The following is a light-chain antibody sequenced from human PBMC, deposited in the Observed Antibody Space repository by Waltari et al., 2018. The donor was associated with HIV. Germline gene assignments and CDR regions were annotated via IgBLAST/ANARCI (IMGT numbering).Light chain of an antibody. J-gene: IGLJ3*02. CDR1: RSDVVDSY. CDR3: SSYISSATPE. V-gene: IGLV2-14*01. CDR2: EVS. Sequence: QSALTQPASVSGSPGQSLSISCTGPRSDVVDSYVSWYQHHPGKAPKVIIYEVSNRPSGVSNRFSGSKSGNTASLTISGLLPEDEADYFCSSYISSATPEFGGGTRLTVL.